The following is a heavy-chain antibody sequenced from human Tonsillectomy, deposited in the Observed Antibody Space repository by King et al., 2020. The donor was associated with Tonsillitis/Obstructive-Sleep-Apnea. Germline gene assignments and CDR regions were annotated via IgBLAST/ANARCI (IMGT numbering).Heavy chain of an antibody. CDR3: ARHSGAYGGVFDI. Sequence: QLQESGPGLVKPSETLSLTCSVSGGSISSYYWSWIRQPPGRGLECIGYIYYSGSSYYHPSLKSRVTISVDTSKNQFSLKLSSVTAAETAVYYCARHSGAYGGVFDIWGQGTMVTVSS. CDR1: GGSISSYY. V-gene: IGHV4-59*01. D-gene: IGHD4-17*01. CDR2: IYYSGSS. J-gene: IGHJ3*02.